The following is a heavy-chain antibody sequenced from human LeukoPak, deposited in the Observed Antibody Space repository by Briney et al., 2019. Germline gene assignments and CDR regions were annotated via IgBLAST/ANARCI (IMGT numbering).Heavy chain of an antibody. Sequence: PGRSLRLSCAASGFTFDDYAMHWVRQAPGKGLEWVSGISWNSGSIGYADSVKGRFTISRDNSKNTLYLQMNSLRAEDTAVYYCAKVANRGWGDAFDIWGQGTMVTVSS. CDR2: ISWNSGSI. J-gene: IGHJ3*02. CDR1: GFTFDDYA. V-gene: IGHV3-9*01. CDR3: AKVANRGWGDAFDI. D-gene: IGHD3-10*01.